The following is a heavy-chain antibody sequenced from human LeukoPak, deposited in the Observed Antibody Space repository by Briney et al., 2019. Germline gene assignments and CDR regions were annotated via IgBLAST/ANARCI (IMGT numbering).Heavy chain of an antibody. Sequence: SQTLSLTCTVAGGSISSYYWSWIRQPAGKGREWIGRIYTSGSTNYNPSLKSPVTMSVDTSKNQFSLKLSSVTAADTAVYYCAREILLSYSSSDDWFDPWGQGTLVTVSS. CDR1: GGSISSYY. V-gene: IGHV4-4*07. J-gene: IGHJ5*02. CDR2: IYTSGST. CDR3: AREILLSYSSSDDWFDP. D-gene: IGHD6-13*01.